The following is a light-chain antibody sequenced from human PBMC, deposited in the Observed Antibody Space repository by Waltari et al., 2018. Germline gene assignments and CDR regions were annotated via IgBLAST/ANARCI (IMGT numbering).Light chain of an antibody. J-gene: IGLJ1*01. CDR3: ISFTSSVTYV. CDR2: EVS. CDR1: SSDLGAYKY. Sequence: QSALTQPASVSGSPGQSITISCTGTSSDLGAYKYVSWYQQHPGKAPKLIIYEVSNRPSGVSNRFSGAKSGNTASLSISGLQAEDEADYYCISFTSSVTYVFGTGTRVTVV. V-gene: IGLV2-14*01.